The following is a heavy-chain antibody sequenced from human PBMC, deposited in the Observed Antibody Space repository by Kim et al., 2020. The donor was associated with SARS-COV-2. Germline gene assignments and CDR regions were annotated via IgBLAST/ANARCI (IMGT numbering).Heavy chain of an antibody. J-gene: IGHJ3*02. Sequence: GGSLRLSCEASEFTLSSYEMKWVRQAPGKGLEWVSYITTSGNTVHYADSVRGRFTVSRDNAKNSLYLQMNSLRAEDTAVYYCARETPGIRGVACDIWGQGTMVTVSS. CDR3: ARETPGIRGVACDI. CDR1: EFTLSSYE. V-gene: IGHV3-48*03. D-gene: IGHD3-10*01. CDR2: ITTSGNTV.